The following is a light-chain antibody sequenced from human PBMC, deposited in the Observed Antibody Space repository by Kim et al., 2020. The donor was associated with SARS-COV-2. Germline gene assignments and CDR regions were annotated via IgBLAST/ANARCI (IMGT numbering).Light chain of an antibody. J-gene: IGLJ1*01. CDR2: DVS. CDR3: SSYTSSSTFA. V-gene: IGLV2-14*04. CDR1: SSDVGGYNY. Sequence: GQSITISCTGTSSDVGGYNYVSWYQQHPGKAPKRMIYDVSKRPSGVSNRFSGSKSGNTASLTISGLQAEDEADYYCSSYTSSSTFAFGTGTKVTVL.